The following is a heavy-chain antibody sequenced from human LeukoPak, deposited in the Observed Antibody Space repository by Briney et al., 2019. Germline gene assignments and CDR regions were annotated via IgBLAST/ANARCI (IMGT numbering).Heavy chain of an antibody. Sequence: GGSLRLSCVASGFIFSDYAMSWVRQAPGKGLEWVSSISYTGTYIYYADSVKGRFTISRDNAQNSLYLQMNSLRVEDTAVYYCVRDRGSYRPIDYWGQGTLVTVSS. CDR3: VRDRGSYRPIDY. CDR2: ISYTGTYI. J-gene: IGHJ4*02. D-gene: IGHD1-26*01. V-gene: IGHV3-21*04. CDR1: GFIFSDYA.